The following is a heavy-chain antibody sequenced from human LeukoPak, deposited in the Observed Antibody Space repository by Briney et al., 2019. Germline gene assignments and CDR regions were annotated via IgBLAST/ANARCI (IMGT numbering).Heavy chain of an antibody. V-gene: IGHV3-30*03. D-gene: IGHD2-2*01. CDR2: ISYDGSNK. Sequence: GRSLRLSCAASGFTFSSYGMHWVRQAPGKGLEWVAVISYDGSNKYYADSVKGRFTISRDNSKNTLYLQMNSLRAEDTAVYYCARVCSSTSCYSYPYYFDYWGQGTLVTVSS. CDR1: GFTFSSYG. J-gene: IGHJ4*02. CDR3: ARVCSSTSCYSYPYYFDY.